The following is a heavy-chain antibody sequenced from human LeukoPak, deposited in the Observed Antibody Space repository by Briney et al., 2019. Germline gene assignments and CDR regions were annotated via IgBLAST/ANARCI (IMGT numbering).Heavy chain of an antibody. CDR2: IYTSGST. J-gene: IGHJ4*02. Sequence: PSETLSLTCTVSGGSISSYYWSWIRQPAGKGLEWIGRIYTSGSTNYNPSLKSRVTMSVDTSKNQFSLKLSSVTAADTAVYYCAGRRITGTTYYFDYWGQGTLVTVYS. V-gene: IGHV4-4*07. CDR1: GGSISSYY. CDR3: AGRRITGTTYYFDY. D-gene: IGHD1-20*01.